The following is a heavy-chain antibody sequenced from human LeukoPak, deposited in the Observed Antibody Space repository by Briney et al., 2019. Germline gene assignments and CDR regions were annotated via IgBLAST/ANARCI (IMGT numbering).Heavy chain of an antibody. CDR1: GFTFSSYW. J-gene: IGHJ4*02. Sequence: GGSLRLSCAASGFTFSSYWMSWVRQAPGKGLGWVANINQDGSETYYVDSVKGRFTISRDNAKNSLYLQMNSLRAEDTAVYYCASSVTTTGFDYWGQGTLVTVSS. V-gene: IGHV3-7*01. CDR2: INQDGSET. D-gene: IGHD4-17*01. CDR3: ASSVTTTGFDY.